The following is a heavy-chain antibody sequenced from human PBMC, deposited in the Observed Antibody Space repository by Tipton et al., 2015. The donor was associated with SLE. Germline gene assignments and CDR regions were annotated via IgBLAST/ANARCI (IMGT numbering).Heavy chain of an antibody. D-gene: IGHD3-3*01. Sequence: TLSLTCAVRGGSFSGFYWSWIRQPPGKGLEWIGEINHSGSTNYNPSLQRRVTMSVDTSKNQFSLKLSSVTAADTAVYYCATTTPGFWSGGDYYYYYGMDVWGQGTTVTVSS. CDR2: INHSGST. CDR3: ATTTPGFWSGGDYYYYYGMDV. V-gene: IGHV4-34*01. CDR1: GGSFSGFY. J-gene: IGHJ6*02.